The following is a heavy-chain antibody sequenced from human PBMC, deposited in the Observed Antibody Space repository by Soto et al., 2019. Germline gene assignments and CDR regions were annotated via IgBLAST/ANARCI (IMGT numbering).Heavy chain of an antibody. V-gene: IGHV1-69*13. CDR2: IIPIFGTA. CDR1: GGTFSSYA. D-gene: IGHD6-13*01. J-gene: IGHJ4*02. CDR3: ARRGGLAAAGSYFDY. Sequence: VKVSCKASGGTFSSYAISWVRQAPGQGLEWMGGIIPIFGTANYAQKFQGRVTITADESTSTAYMELSSLRSEDTAVYYCARRGGLAAAGSYFDYWGQGTLVTVSS.